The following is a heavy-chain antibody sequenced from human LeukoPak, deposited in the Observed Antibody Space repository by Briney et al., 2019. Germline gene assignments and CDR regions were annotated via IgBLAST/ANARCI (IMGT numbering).Heavy chain of an antibody. D-gene: IGHD3-22*01. Sequence: ASVKVSCKASGYTFTGYGISWVRQAPGQGLEWMGWISAYNGNTNYAQKLQGRVTITTDTYTSTAYMELRILRSDDTAVYYCTRDKYYYDSSGYYFNFDYWGRGTLVTVSS. CDR2: ISAYNGNT. CDR3: TRDKYYYDSSGYYFNFDY. CDR1: GYTFTGYG. J-gene: IGHJ4*02. V-gene: IGHV1-18*01.